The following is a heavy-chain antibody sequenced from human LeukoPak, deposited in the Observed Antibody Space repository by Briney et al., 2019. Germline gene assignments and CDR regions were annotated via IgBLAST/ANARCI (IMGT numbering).Heavy chain of an antibody. Sequence: GGSLRLSCAASGFTFSNFWMNWVRQAPGKGLEWVANIKPDGGEKYYVDSVKGRFTISRDNARNSLYLQMSSLRAEGTTVYYCARGWGMDVWGQGTSVTVSS. V-gene: IGHV3-7*01. J-gene: IGHJ6*02. D-gene: IGHD2-15*01. CDR3: ARGWGMDV. CDR1: GFTFSNFW. CDR2: IKPDGGEK.